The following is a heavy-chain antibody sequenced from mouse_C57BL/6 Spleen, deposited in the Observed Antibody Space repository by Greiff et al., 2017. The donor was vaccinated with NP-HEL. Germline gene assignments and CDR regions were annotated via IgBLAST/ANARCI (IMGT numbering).Heavy chain of an antibody. CDR3: ASDYDYDVFDY. V-gene: IGHV5-17*01. J-gene: IGHJ2*01. D-gene: IGHD2-4*01. CDR2: ISSGSSTI. Sequence: DVQLVESGGGLVKPGGSLKLSCAASGFTFSDYGMHWVRQAPEKGLEWVAYISSGSSTIYYADTVKGRFTISRDNAKNTLFLQMTSLRSEDTAMYYCASDYDYDVFDYWGQGTTLTVSS. CDR1: GFTFSDYG.